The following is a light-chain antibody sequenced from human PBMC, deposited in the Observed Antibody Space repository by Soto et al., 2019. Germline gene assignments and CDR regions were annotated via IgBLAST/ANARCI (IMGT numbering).Light chain of an antibody. CDR1: SIDVGGYNY. V-gene: IGLV2-14*01. CDR2: DVS. Sequence: QSALTQPASVSGSPGQSITISCTGTSIDVGGYNYVSWYQQHPGKAPKLMIYDVSNRPSGVSNRFSGSKSANTASLTISGLQAEDEADYYCSSHTSSSTSYVFGTGTKVTVL. CDR3: SSHTSSSTSYV. J-gene: IGLJ1*01.